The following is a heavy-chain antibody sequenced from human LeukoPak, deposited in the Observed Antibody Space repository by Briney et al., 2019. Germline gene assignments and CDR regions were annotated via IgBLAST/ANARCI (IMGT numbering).Heavy chain of an antibody. V-gene: IGHV1-2*02. J-gene: IGHJ6*02. CDR2: INPNSGGT. D-gene: IGHD6-19*01. CDR3: ARGQIAGYSSGWYPSNYYGMDV. Sequence: ASVKVSCKASGYTFTGYYMHWVRQAPGQGLEWMGWINPNSGGTNYAQKFQGRVTMTRDTSISTAYMELSRLRSDDTAVYYCARGQIAGYSSGWYPSNYYGMDVWGQGTTATVSS. CDR1: GYTFTGYY.